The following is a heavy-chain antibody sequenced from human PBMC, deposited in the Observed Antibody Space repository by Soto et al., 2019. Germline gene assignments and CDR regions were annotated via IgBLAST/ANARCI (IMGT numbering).Heavy chain of an antibody. D-gene: IGHD2-8*01. J-gene: IGHJ4*02. CDR2: VYSTGST. V-gene: IGHV4-39*01. CDR3: ARSHYTYGLLIDY. CDR1: GVSISNTTYY. Sequence: PSETLSLTCNLSGVSISNTTYYWGWIRQPPGKGLQWIGNVYSTGSTFSHPSLTSRVFISVDTSKNKFSLRLTSVTAADTAVYYCARSHYTYGLLIDYWGPGIMVTVSS.